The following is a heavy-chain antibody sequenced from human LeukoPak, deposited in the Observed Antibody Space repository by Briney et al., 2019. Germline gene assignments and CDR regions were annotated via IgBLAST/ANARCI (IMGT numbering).Heavy chain of an antibody. J-gene: IGHJ6*02. V-gene: IGHV3-9*01. Sequence: PGGSLRLSCAASGFTFDDYGMHWVRQAPGKGLEWVSGISWNSGSTGYADSVEGRFTISRDNAKNCLYLQMNSLRAEDTALYYCAKDVGGGGSYYYYGMDVWGQGTTVTVSS. CDR2: ISWNSGST. CDR3: AKDVGGGGSYYYYGMDV. CDR1: GFTFDDYG. D-gene: IGHD2-21*01.